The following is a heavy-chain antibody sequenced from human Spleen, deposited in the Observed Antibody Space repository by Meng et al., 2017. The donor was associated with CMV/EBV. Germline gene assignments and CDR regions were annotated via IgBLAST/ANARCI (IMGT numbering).Heavy chain of an antibody. J-gene: IGHJ4*02. Sequence: GESLKISCAASGFTFSDHYMSWIRRAPGKGLEWVSYISHSGSTIYYADSVKGRFTISRDNAKDSLYLEMDSLTAEDTAVYYCAKGDSSGWFYFDYWGQGTLVTVSS. V-gene: IGHV3-11*01. CDR1: GFTFSDHY. CDR2: ISHSGSTI. D-gene: IGHD6-19*01. CDR3: AKGDSSGWFYFDY.